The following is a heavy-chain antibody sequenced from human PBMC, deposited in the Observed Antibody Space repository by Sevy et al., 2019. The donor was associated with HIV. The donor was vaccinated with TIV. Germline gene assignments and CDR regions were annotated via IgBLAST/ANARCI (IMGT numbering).Heavy chain of an antibody. CDR1: GYTFTGYH. CDR2: INPNSGGT. D-gene: IGHD3-22*01. V-gene: IGHV1-2*06. J-gene: IGHJ4*02. Sequence: ASVKVSCKASGYTFTGYHMHWVRQAPGQGLEWMGRINPNSGGTTYAQKFQGRVTMTRDTSISTAYMELSRLRSDDTAVYYCARQGDSSGYYFWGQGTLVTVSS. CDR3: ARQGDSSGYYF.